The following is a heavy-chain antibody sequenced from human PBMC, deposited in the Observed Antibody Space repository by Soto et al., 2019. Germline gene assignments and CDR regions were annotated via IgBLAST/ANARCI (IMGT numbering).Heavy chain of an antibody. V-gene: IGHV4-38-2*01. CDR1: GYSISSGYY. D-gene: IGHD4-17*01. Sequence: PSETLSLTCAVSGYSISSGYYWGWIRQPPGKGLEWIGYIYYSGSTYYNPSLKSRVTMSVDTSKNQFSLKLSSVTAADTAVYYCARWGQDPSDYVPRFDYWGQGTLVTVSS. CDR3: ARWGQDPSDYVPRFDY. CDR2: IYYSGST. J-gene: IGHJ4*02.